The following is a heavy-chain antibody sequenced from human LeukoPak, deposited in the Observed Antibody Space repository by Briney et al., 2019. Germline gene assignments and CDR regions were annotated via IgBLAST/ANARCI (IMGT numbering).Heavy chain of an antibody. D-gene: IGHD2-21*02. Sequence: GASVKVSCKASGGTFSSYTISWVRQAPGQGLEWMGRIIPILGIANYAQKFQGRVTITADKSTSTAYMELSSLRSEDTAVYYCARESSVVVTAGGLVDWGQGTLVTVSS. CDR2: IIPILGIA. CDR1: GGTFSSYT. CDR3: ARESSVVVTAGGLVD. V-gene: IGHV1-69*04. J-gene: IGHJ4*02.